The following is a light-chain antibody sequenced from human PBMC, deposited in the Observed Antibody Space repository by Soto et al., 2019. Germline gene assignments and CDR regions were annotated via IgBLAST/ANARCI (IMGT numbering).Light chain of an antibody. CDR2: EDT. CDR1: SSDVGGYKL. V-gene: IGLV2-23*01. J-gene: IGLJ3*02. CDR3: CSYADTFWV. Sequence: QSVLTQPASVSGSPGQSITISCTGTSSDVGGYKLVSWYQQYPGKAPKLILYEDTKRPSGVSNRCSGSKSGNTASLTISGLQTEDEADYHCCSYADTFWVFGGGTKLTVL.